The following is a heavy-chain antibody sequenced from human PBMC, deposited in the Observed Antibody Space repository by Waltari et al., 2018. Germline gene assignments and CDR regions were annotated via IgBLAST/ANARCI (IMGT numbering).Heavy chain of an antibody. CDR3: AKGEWLENAFDI. D-gene: IGHD3-9*01. V-gene: IGHV4-39*01. Sequence: QLQLQESGPGLVKPSETLSLTCTVSGGSISSSSYYWGWIRQPPGKGLEWIGSIYYSGSTYYNPSLKSRVTISVDTSKNQFSLKLSSVTAADTAVYYCAKGEWLENAFDIWGQGTMVIVSS. CDR2: IYYSGST. J-gene: IGHJ3*02. CDR1: GGSISSSSYY.